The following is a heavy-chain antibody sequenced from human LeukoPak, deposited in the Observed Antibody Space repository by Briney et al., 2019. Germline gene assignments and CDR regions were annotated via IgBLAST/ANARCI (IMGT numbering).Heavy chain of an antibody. J-gene: IGHJ5*02. D-gene: IGHD6-13*01. CDR3: ARGGGSSSWTYNWFDP. CDR2: IYYSGST. Sequence: SETLSLTCTVSGGSISSYYWSWIRQPPGKGLERIGYIYYSGSTNYNPSLKSRVTISVDTSKNQFSLKLSSVTAADTAVYYCARGGGSSSWTYNWFDPWGQGTLVTVSS. CDR1: GGSISSYY. V-gene: IGHV4-59*01.